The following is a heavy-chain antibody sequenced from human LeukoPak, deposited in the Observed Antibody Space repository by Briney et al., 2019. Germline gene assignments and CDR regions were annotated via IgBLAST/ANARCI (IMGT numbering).Heavy chain of an antibody. V-gene: IGHV4-4*07. CDR3: ARYLLPYCSSTSCYNGFDP. D-gene: IGHD2-2*01. CDR2: IYTSGST. Sequence: SETLSLTCTVSGGSISSYYWSWIRQPAGKGLEWIGRIYTSGSTNYNPSLKSRVTMSVDTSKNQFSLKLSSVTAADTAVYYCARYLLPYCSSTSCYNGFDPWGQGTLVTVSS. CDR1: GGSISSYY. J-gene: IGHJ5*02.